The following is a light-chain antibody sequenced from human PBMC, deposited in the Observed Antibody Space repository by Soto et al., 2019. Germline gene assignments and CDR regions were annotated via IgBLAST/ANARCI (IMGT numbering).Light chain of an antibody. CDR2: EGS. V-gene: IGLV2-23*01. CDR3: CSYTSSRTYV. J-gene: IGLJ1*01. CDR1: SSDVGRYKF. Sequence: QSVLTQPASVFGSPGQSITISCTRTSSDVGRYKFVSWYQQHPGKAPKVMIYEGSKRPSGVSNRFSGSKSGNTASLTISGLQAEDEADYYCCSYTSSRTYVFGTGTKVTVL.